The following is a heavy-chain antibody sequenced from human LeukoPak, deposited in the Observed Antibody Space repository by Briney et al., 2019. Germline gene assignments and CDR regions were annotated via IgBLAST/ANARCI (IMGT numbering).Heavy chain of an antibody. Sequence: SETLSLTCTVSGYSISSGYYWGWIRQPPGKGLEWIGSIYHSGSTYYNPSLKSRVTISVDTSKNQFSLKLSSVTAADTAVYYCARVYCPNGVCYNSRGWFDPWGQGTLVTVSS. D-gene: IGHD2-8*01. V-gene: IGHV4-38-2*02. CDR3: ARVYCPNGVCYNSRGWFDP. CDR2: IYHSGST. J-gene: IGHJ5*02. CDR1: GYSISSGYY.